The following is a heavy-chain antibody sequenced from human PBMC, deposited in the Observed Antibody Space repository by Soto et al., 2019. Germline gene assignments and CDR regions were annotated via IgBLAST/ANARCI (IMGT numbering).Heavy chain of an antibody. CDR2: ISGSGGST. CDR3: AKFSGFGELLYPFDY. D-gene: IGHD3-10*01. V-gene: IGHV3-23*01. J-gene: IGHJ4*02. CDR1: GFTFSNYA. Sequence: GGSLRLSCAASGFTFSNYAMSWVRQAPGKGLEWVSAISGSGGSTYYADSVKGRFTISRDNSKNTLYLQMNSLRAEDTAVYYCAKFSGFGELLYPFDYWGQGTLVTVSS.